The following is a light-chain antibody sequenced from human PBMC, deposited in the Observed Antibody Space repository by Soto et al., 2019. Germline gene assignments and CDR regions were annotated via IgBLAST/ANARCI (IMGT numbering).Light chain of an antibody. Sequence: SVLTQPPSVSGAPGQRVTISCTGSSSNIGAGHDVHWYQQLPGTAPKLLIYGDSNRPSGVPDRFSGSKSGTSASLAITGLQAEDEADYYCQSYDSRLSGSRVFGGGTKLTVL. CDR3: QSYDSRLSGSRV. J-gene: IGLJ2*01. CDR2: GDS. CDR1: SSNIGAGHD. V-gene: IGLV1-40*01.